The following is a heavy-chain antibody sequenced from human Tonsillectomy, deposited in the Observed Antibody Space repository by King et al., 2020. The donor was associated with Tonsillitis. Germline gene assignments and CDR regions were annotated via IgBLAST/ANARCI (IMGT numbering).Heavy chain of an antibody. V-gene: IGHV5-51*01. CDR1: GYSFTSYW. CDR2: IYPGDSDT. CDR3: ARHVQNEGQWLVFNTDY. Sequence: VQLVESGAEVKKPGESLKISCKGSGYSFTSYWIGWVRQMPGKGPEWMGIIYPGDSDTRYSPSFQGQVTISADKSISTAYLQWSSLKASDTAMYYCARHVQNEGQWLVFNTDYWGQGTWSPSPQ. J-gene: IGHJ4*02. D-gene: IGHD6-19*01.